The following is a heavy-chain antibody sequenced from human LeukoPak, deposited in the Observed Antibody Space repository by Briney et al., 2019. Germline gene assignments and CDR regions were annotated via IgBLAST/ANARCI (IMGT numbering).Heavy chain of an antibody. CDR3: TTEGYSSSWYSEYFQH. J-gene: IGHJ1*01. Sequence: GGSLGLSCAASGFTFSGSAMHWVRQASGKGLEWVGRIRSKANSYATAYAASVKGRFTISRDDSKNTLYLQMNSLKTEDTAVYYCTTEGYSSSWYSEYFQHWGQGTLVTVSS. CDR1: GFTFSGSA. CDR2: IRSKANSYAT. V-gene: IGHV3-73*01. D-gene: IGHD6-13*01.